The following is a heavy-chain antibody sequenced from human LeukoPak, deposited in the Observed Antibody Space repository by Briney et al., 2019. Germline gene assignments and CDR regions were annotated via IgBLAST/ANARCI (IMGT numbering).Heavy chain of an antibody. D-gene: IGHD2-2*01. CDR2: IYYSGST. CDR1: GGSISSYY. Sequence: SETLSLTCTVSGGSISSYYWSWIRQPPGKGLEWIGYIYYSGSTNYNPSLKSRVTISVDTSKNQFSLKLSSVTAADTAVYYCARVLGYCSSTSCSRWFDPWGQGTLVTVSS. CDR3: ARVLGYCSSTSCSRWFDP. J-gene: IGHJ5*02. V-gene: IGHV4-59*01.